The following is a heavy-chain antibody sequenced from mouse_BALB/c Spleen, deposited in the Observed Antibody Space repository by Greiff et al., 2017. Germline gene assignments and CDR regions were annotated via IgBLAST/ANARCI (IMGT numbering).Heavy chain of an antibody. Sequence: EVKLVESGPGLVKPSQSLSLTCTVTGYSITSDYAWNWIRQFPGNKLEWMGYISYSGSTSYNPSLKSRISITRDTSKNQFFLQLNSVPTEDTATYYCARDYYGPAYWGQGTLVTVSA. CDR2: ISYSGST. V-gene: IGHV3-2*02. CDR1: GYSITSDYA. D-gene: IGHD1-2*01. CDR3: ARDYYGPAY. J-gene: IGHJ3*01.